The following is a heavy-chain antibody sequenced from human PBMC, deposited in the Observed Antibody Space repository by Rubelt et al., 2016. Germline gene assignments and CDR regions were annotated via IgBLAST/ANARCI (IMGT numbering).Heavy chain of an antibody. D-gene: IGHD2-15*01. V-gene: IGHV4-39*01. J-gene: IGHJ3*02. CDR2: IYYSGST. CDR1: GGSISSSSYF. Sequence: GPGLVKPSETLSLTCTVSGGSISSSSYFWAWIRQSPGKGLEWIGSIYYSGSTYYNASLKSRVTISVDTSKKQLSLKLNSVTAADTAVYYCEFGGGGPDAFDIWGQGTMVTVS. CDR3: EFGGGGPDAFDI.